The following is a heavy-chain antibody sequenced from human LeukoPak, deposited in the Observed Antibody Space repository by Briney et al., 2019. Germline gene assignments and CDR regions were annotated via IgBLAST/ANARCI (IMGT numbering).Heavy chain of an antibody. CDR3: AKSRSGSANWALQIFDN. CDR2: ISSSSSYI. Sequence: GGSLRLSCAASGFTFSSYSMNWVRQAPGKGLEWVSSISSSSSYIYYADSVKGRFTISRDNSNNSLFVQMNSLRAEDTAVYFCAKSRSGSANWALQIFDNWGQGTLVTVSS. D-gene: IGHD1-1*01. CDR1: GFTFSSYS. J-gene: IGHJ4*02. V-gene: IGHV3-21*03.